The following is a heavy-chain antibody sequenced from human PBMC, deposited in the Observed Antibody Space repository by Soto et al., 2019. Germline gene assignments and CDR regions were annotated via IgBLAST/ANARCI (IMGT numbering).Heavy chain of an antibody. CDR2: IYYSGST. V-gene: IGHV4-30-4*01. CDR1: GGSISSGDYY. D-gene: IGHD2-2*01. J-gene: IGHJ6*02. CDR3: ARDCISTSCSYGGFGYYGMDV. Sequence: PSETLSLTCTISGGSISSGDYYWSWIRQPPGKGLEWIGYIYYSGSTYYNPSLKSRVTISVDTSKNQFSLKLSSVTAVVTAVYYCARDCISTSCSYGGFGYYGMDVWGQGTTVTVSS.